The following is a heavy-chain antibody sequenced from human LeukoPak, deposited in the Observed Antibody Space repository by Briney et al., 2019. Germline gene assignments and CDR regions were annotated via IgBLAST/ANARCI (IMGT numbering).Heavy chain of an antibody. CDR2: IRSDGSIK. CDR1: GFIFSFYG. Sequence: PGGSLRLSCASSGFIFSFYGMHWARQAPGKGLECVAFIRSDGSIKYYADSVKGRFTISRDNSKNTLYLQMNSLRAADTAVYYCAKEGDWNDVTLMDVWGKGTTVTISS. V-gene: IGHV3-30*02. J-gene: IGHJ6*03. CDR3: AKEGDWNDVTLMDV. D-gene: IGHD1-1*01.